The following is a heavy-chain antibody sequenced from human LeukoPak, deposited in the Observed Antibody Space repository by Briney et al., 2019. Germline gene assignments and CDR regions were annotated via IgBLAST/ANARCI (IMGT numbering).Heavy chain of an antibody. D-gene: IGHD2-15*01. CDR2: INPSSGGT. V-gene: IGHV1-2*02. CDR3: ARDVVAATSPTP. CDR1: GYTFTGYY. J-gene: IGHJ5*02. Sequence: EASVKVSCKASGYTFTGYYMHWVRQAPGQGLEWMGWINPSSGGTNYAQKFQGRVTMTRDTSISTAYMELSRLRSDDTAVYYCARDVVAATSPTPWGQGTLVTVSS.